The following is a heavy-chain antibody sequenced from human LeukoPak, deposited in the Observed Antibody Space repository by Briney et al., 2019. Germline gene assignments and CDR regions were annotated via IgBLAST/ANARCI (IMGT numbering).Heavy chain of an antibody. Sequence: SETLSLTCTVSGGSISSYYWSWIRQPPGKGLEWIGYIYYSGSTNYNPSLKSRVTISVDTSKNQFSLKLSSVTAADTAVYYCARDTKIAAAGWGYYYYMDVWGKGTTVTVSS. D-gene: IGHD6-13*01. CDR1: GGSISSYY. CDR2: IYYSGST. CDR3: ARDTKIAAAGWGYYYYMDV. J-gene: IGHJ6*03. V-gene: IGHV4-59*01.